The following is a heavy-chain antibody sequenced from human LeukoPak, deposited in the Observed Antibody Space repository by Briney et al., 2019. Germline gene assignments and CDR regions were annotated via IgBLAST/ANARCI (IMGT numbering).Heavy chain of an antibody. CDR3: VRATWDY. J-gene: IGHJ4*02. V-gene: IGHV3-66*01. CDR1: GFSISSDY. CDR2: IYNTGGT. Sequence: PGGSLRLSCAASGFSISSDYMTWVRQAPGKGLEWVSVIYNTGGTKYADSVRSRFTISRDNSKNTVFLQMNSLRPEDTAVYYCVRATWDYWGQGTLVTVSS.